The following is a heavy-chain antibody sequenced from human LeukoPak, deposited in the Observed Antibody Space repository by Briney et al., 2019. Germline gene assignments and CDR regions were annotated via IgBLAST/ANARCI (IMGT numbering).Heavy chain of an antibody. CDR1: GDSVSSNSAA. CDR2: TYYRSKWYN. V-gene: IGHV6-1*01. J-gene: IGHJ6*02. Sequence: SQTPSLTCAIAGDSVSSNSAAWNWIRRSPSRGLEWLGRTYYRSKWYNDYAVSVKSRITINPDTSKNQFSLQLNSVTPEDTAVYYCARDRVGQWLVGDQSTYYYGMDVWGQGTTVTVSS. CDR3: ARDRVGQWLVGDQSTYYYGMDV. D-gene: IGHD6-19*01.